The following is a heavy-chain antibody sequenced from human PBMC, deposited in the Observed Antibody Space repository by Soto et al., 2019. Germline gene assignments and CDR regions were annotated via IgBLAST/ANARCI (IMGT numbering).Heavy chain of an antibody. CDR2: INHSGST. CDR1: GGSFSGYY. Sequence: QVQLQQWGAGLLKPSETLSLTCAVYGGSFSGYYWSWIRQPPGKGLEWIGEINHSGSTNYNPSLKSRGTISVATSKNQFSLTLSSVTAADTAVYYCARGPIRRQQLPRRWFDPWGQGTLVTVSS. D-gene: IGHD6-13*01. J-gene: IGHJ5*02. CDR3: ARGPIRRQQLPRRWFDP. V-gene: IGHV4-34*01.